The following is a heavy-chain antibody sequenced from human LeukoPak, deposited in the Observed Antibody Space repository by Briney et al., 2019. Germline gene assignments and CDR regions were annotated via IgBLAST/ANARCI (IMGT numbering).Heavy chain of an antibody. CDR2: INHSGST. V-gene: IGHV4-34*01. CDR3: AGRRTYYYDSSGYYLLRY. CDR1: GGSFSGYY. J-gene: IGHJ4*02. D-gene: IGHD3-22*01. Sequence: PETLSLTCAVYGGSFSGYYWSWIRQPPGKGLEWIGEINHSGSTNYNPSLKSRVTISVDTSKNQFSLKLSSVTAADTAVYYCAGRRTYYYDSSGYYLLRYWGQGTLVTVSS.